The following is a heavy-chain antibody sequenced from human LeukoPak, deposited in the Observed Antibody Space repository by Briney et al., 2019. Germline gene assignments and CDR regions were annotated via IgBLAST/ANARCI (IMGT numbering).Heavy chain of an antibody. V-gene: IGHV5-51*01. Sequence: GESLKISCKGSGYSFTSYWIGWVRQMPGKGLEWMGIIYPSDSDTRYSPSFQGQVTISADKSISTAYLQWSSLKASDTAMYYCARAVVVVAATGVGWFYPWGQGTLVTVSS. CDR1: GYSFTSYW. CDR3: ARAVVVVAATGVGWFYP. D-gene: IGHD2-15*01. J-gene: IGHJ5*02. CDR2: IYPSDSDT.